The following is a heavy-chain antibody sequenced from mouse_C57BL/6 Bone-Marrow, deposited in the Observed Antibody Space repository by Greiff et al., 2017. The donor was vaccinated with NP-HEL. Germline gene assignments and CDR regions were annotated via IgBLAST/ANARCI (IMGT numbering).Heavy chain of an antibody. CDR1: GYSFPSYY. Sequence: VQLQQSGPELVKPGASVKISCKASGYSFPSYYIHWVKQRPGQGLEWIGWIYPGSGNTKYNEKFKGKATLTADTSSSTAYMQLSSLTSEDSAVYYCARSAFWHYYGSSYLDVWGTGTTVTVSS. D-gene: IGHD1-1*01. V-gene: IGHV1-66*01. CDR3: ARSAFWHYYGSSYLDV. CDR2: IYPGSGNT. J-gene: IGHJ1*03.